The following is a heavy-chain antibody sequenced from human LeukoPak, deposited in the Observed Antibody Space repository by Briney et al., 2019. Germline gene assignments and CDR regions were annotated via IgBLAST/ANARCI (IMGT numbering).Heavy chain of an antibody. V-gene: IGHV4-61*02. Sequence: PSETLSLTCTVSGGSISSGSYYWSWIRQPAGKGLEWIGRIYTSGSTNYNPSLKGRVTISVDTSKNQFSLKLSSVTAADTAVYYCARVQRYGSVDYWGQGTLVTISS. CDR3: ARVQRYGSVDY. J-gene: IGHJ4*02. CDR1: GGSISSGSYY. D-gene: IGHD3-10*01. CDR2: IYTSGST.